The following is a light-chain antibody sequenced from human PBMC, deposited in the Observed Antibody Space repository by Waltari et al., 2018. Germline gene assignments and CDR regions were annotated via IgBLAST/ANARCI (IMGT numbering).Light chain of an antibody. CDR1: TSDVGPYDF. Sequence: QSALTQPPSVSGSPGQSITTSCPGTTSDVGPYDFVSWYQQHPGKAPHLIIYEVSNRPSGISNRFSASKSGNTASRTISGLQAEDEADYYCSSYTTSSAPGVFGTGTRVTVL. CDR2: EVS. CDR3: SSYTTSSAPGV. J-gene: IGLJ1*01. V-gene: IGLV2-14*01.